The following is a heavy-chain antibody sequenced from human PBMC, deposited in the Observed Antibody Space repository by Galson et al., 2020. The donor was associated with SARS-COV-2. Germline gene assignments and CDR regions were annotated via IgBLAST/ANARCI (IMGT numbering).Heavy chain of an antibody. CDR1: GFTFSSYG. CDR3: ARDLRYFDWLFHSDFYYCGMDV. Sequence: GESLKISCAASGFTFSSYGMHWVRQAPGKGLEWVADISYDGSNKYYADSVKGRFTISRDNSKNTLYLQMNSLRAEDTAVYYCARDLRYFDWLFHSDFYYCGMDVWGQGTTVTVSS. V-gene: IGHV3-30*03. J-gene: IGHJ6*02. D-gene: IGHD3-9*01. CDR2: ISYDGSNK.